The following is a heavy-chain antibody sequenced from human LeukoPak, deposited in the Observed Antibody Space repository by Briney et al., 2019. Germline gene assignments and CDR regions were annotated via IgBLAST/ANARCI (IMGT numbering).Heavy chain of an antibody. D-gene: IGHD3-10*01. CDR2: IGSDGST. CDR3: ESSLWDFDG. J-gene: IGHJ4*02. Sequence: GGSLRLSCAASGFTVSSNYMSWVRQAPGKGLEWVTVIGSDGSTYYAEPVKGRFTISRDNSKNTLFLQMNSLRAEDTAVYYCESSLWDFDGWGQGAPVTVSS. V-gene: IGHV3-66*01. CDR1: GFTVSSNY.